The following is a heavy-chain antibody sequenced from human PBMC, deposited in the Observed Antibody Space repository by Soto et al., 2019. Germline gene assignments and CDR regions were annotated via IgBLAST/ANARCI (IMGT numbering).Heavy chain of an antibody. V-gene: IGHV3-13*01. CDR1: GFTFSSYD. CDR2: IGTAGDT. CDR3: ARRRGGDYVWYFDL. J-gene: IGHJ2*01. Sequence: EVQLVESGGGLVQPGGSLRLSCAASGFTFSSYDMHWVRQVTGKGLEWVSAIGTAGDTYYPGSVKGRFTISRENAKNSLYLQMNSLRAGDTAVYYCARRRGGDYVWYFDLWGRGTLVTVSS. D-gene: IGHD4-17*01.